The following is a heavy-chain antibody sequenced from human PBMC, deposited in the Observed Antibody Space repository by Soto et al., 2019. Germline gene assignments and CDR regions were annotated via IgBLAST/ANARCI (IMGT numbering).Heavy chain of an antibody. Sequence: SVPTLANPTQPLTLTCTFSGFALRTSGMCVSWIRQPPGKALEWLALIDWHDDKYYSTSLKTRLTISKDTSKNQVVLTMTNMDPVDTATYYCARTPTSSSPFDYWGQGTLVTVSS. D-gene: IGHD6-6*01. CDR3: ARTPTSSSPFDY. V-gene: IGHV2-70*01. CDR2: IDWHDDK. J-gene: IGHJ4*02. CDR1: GFALRTSGMC.